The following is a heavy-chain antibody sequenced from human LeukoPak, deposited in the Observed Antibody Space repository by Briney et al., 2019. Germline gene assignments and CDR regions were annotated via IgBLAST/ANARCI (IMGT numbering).Heavy chain of an antibody. CDR1: GFTFSSYE. CDR3: ARECSGGSCYSGFDY. V-gene: IGHV3-21*05. Sequence: GGSLRLSCAASGFTFSSYEMNWVRQAPGKGLEWVSYISSSSSYIYYADSVKGRFTISRDNAKNSLYLQMNSLRAEDTAVYYCARECSGGSCYSGFDYWGQGTLVTVSS. CDR2: ISSSSSYI. D-gene: IGHD2-15*01. J-gene: IGHJ4*02.